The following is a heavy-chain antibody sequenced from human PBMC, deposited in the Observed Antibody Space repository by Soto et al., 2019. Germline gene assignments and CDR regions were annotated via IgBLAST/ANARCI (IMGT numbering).Heavy chain of an antibody. CDR3: ARAESSGYYLPPCFDY. Sequence: SETLSLTCTVSGGSISSYYWSWIRQPPGKGLEWIGYIYYSGSTNYNPSLKSRVTISVDTSKNQFSLKLSSVTAADTAVYYCARAESSGYYLPPCFDYWGQGTLVTVSS. J-gene: IGHJ4*02. V-gene: IGHV4-59*01. CDR2: IYYSGST. D-gene: IGHD3-22*01. CDR1: GGSISSYY.